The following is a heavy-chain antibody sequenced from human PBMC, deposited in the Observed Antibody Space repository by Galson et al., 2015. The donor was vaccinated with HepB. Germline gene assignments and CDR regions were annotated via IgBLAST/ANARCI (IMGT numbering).Heavy chain of an antibody. CDR2: IYVAGST. CDR3: AKDREAIDGKATYGLDF. V-gene: IGHV3-53*01. D-gene: IGHD3-10*01. Sequence: SLRLSCAASGFSVSGHFMSWVRQAPGKGLEWVSGIYVAGSTYYADSVKDRVTISRDNSRNTLYLQMNSLRAEDTAVYYCAKDREAIDGKATYGLDFWGQGTLVTVSS. J-gene: IGHJ4*02. CDR1: GFSVSGHF.